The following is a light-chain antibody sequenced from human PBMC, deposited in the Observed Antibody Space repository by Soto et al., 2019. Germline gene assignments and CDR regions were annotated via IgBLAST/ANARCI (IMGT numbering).Light chain of an antibody. CDR2: GAS. CDR1: QSVSSSY. V-gene: IGKV3-20*01. CDR3: QQYGSPLT. J-gene: IGKJ4*01. Sequence: EIVLTQSPGTLSLSPGEGATLSCRASQSVSSSYLAWYQQKPGQTPRLLIYGASNRATGIPDRFSGSGSGTDFTLTISRLEPEDFAVYYCQQYGSPLTFGGGTKVDIK.